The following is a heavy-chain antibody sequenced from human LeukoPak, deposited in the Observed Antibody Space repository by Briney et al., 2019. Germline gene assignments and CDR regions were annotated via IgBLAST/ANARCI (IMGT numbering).Heavy chain of an antibody. V-gene: IGHV3-30*18. CDR2: IPYDGSNQ. D-gene: IGHD4-17*01. J-gene: IGHJ5*02. CDR1: GFTFSSYG. CDR3: AKAHTVTTLYWFDP. Sequence: GGSLRLSCAASGFTFSSYGMHWVRQAPGKGLEGVAVIPYDGSNQYYADSVKGRFTISRDNSKNTLYLQMNSLRGADTAVYYCAKAHTVTTLYWFDPWGQGTLVTVSS.